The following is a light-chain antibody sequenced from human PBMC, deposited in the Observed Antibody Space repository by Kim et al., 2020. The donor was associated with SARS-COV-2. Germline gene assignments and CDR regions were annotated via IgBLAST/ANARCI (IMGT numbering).Light chain of an antibody. V-gene: IGLV2-23*02. Sequence: GAPGQSSTISCTGTSSDVGSYNLVSWCQQHPGKAPKRMIYEVSKRPSGVSKRFSGSKSGNTASLTISGLQAEDEADYYCCSYVVFGGGTQLTVL. CDR3: CSYVV. J-gene: IGLJ2*01. CDR2: EVS. CDR1: SSDVGSYNL.